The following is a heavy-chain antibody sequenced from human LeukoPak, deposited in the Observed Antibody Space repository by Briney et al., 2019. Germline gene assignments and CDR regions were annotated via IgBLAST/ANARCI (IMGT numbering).Heavy chain of an antibody. CDR1: GGSISSSSYY. D-gene: IGHD6-13*01. CDR2: IYYSGST. V-gene: IGHV4-39*01. Sequence: KASETLSLTCTVSGGSISSSSYYWGWIRQPPGKGLEWIGSIYYSGSTYYNPSLKGRVTISVDTSKNQFSLKLSSVTAADTAVYYCARPGIAAAVGLDPWGQGTLVTVSS. J-gene: IGHJ5*02. CDR3: ARPGIAAAVGLDP.